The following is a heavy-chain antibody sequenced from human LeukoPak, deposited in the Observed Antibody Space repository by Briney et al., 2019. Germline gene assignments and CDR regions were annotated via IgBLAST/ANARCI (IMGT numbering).Heavy chain of an antibody. D-gene: IGHD6-6*01. V-gene: IGHV3-23*01. CDR2: ISGSGTPT. J-gene: IGHJ3*02. Sequence: QTGGSLRLSCAASGFTFSSYALSWVRQAPDKGLEWVSAISGSGTPTYYADSVKGRFTISRDNSKNTLYLQMNSLRAEDTAVYYCAKGSGSSDAFDIWGQGTMVTISS. CDR3: AKGSGSSDAFDI. CDR1: GFTFSSYA.